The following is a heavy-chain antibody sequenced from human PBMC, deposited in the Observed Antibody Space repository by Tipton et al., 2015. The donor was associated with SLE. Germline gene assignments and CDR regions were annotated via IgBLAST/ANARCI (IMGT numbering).Heavy chain of an antibody. CDR1: GGSINNSYYY. J-gene: IGHJ4*02. Sequence: TLSLTCTVSGGSINNSYYYWAWIRQPPGKGLEWIGSIYYSGSTYYNPSLKSRVTLSIDTSKNQFSLKMRSVTAADTAVYFCARGYCSDGVCYGFGFFDYWGQGNLVTVSS. V-gene: IGHV4-39*07. CDR3: ARGYCSDGVCYGFGFFDY. D-gene: IGHD2-8*01. CDR2: IYYSGST.